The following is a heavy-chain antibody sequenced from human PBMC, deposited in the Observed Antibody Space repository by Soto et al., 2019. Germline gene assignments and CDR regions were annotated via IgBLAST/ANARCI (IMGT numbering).Heavy chain of an antibody. CDR3: ARGKGMEENYYYYGMDV. CDR2: VIPMSGAT. J-gene: IGHJ6*02. D-gene: IGHD1-1*01. CDR1: GGTFINQP. Sequence: GASVKVSCKASGGTFINQPITWVRKAPGQGLEWMGGVIPMSGATHYSQKFKDRVTISRDTPASTAYMELSGLRSEDTAVYYCARGKGMEENYYYYGMDVWGQGTTVTVSS. V-gene: IGHV1-69*05.